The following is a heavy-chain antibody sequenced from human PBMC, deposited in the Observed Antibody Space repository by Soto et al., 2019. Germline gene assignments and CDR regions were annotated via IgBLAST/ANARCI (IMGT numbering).Heavy chain of an antibody. D-gene: IGHD3-9*01. CDR3: ARRLRYFDWLSNYFDY. V-gene: IGHV4-39*01. CDR2: IYYSGST. J-gene: IGHJ4*02. CDR1: GGSISSSSYY. Sequence: SETLSLTCTVSGGSISSSSYYWGWIRQPPGKGLEWIGSIYYSGSTYYNPSLKSRVTISVDTSKNQFSLKLSSVTAADTAVYYCARRLRYFDWLSNYFDYWGQGTLVVVSS.